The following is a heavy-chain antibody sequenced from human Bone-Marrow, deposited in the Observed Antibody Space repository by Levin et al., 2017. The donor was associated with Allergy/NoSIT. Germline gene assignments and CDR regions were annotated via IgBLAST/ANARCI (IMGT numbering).Heavy chain of an antibody. CDR1: GFTFSSYG. D-gene: IGHD4-17*01. CDR3: AKVYRDYGDYVGIDY. J-gene: IGHJ4*02. CDR2: ISYDGSNK. V-gene: IGHV3-30*18. Sequence: PGGSLRLSCAASGFTFSSYGMHWVRQAPGKGLEWVAVISYDGSNKYYADSVKGRFTISRDNSKNTLYLQMNSLRAEDTAVYYCAKVYRDYGDYVGIDYWGQGTLVTVSS.